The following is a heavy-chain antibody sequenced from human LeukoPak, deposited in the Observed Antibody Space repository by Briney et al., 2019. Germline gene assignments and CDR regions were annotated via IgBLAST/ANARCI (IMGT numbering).Heavy chain of an antibody. V-gene: IGHV5-51*01. CDR1: GYSFTSYW. Sequence: GESLKISCKGSGYSFTSYWIGWVRQMPGKGLEWMGIIYPADSDTRYSPSFQGQVTISADKSISTAYLQWSSLKASDTAMYYCARRSRYCSSTSCYTFDFWGQGTLVTVSS. J-gene: IGHJ4*02. D-gene: IGHD2-2*02. CDR2: IYPADSDT. CDR3: ARRSRYCSSTSCYTFDF.